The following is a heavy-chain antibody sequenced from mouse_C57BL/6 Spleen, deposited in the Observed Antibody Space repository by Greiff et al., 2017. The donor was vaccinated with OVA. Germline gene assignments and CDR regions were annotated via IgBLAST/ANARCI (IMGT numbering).Heavy chain of an antibody. V-gene: IGHV1-69*01. Sequence: QVQLQQPGAELVMPGASVQLSCKASGYTFTSYWMHWVKQRHGQGLEWIGEIDPSDSYTNYNQKFKGKSTLPVDKSSSTAYMQLSSLTSEDSAVYYCARSDSSGPFDYWGQVTTLTVSS. CDR1: GYTFTSYW. CDR3: ARSDSSGPFDY. D-gene: IGHD3-2*02. J-gene: IGHJ2*01. CDR2: IDPSDSYT.